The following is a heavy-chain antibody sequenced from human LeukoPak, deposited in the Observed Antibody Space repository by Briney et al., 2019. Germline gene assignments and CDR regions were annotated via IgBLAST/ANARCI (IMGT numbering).Heavy chain of an antibody. J-gene: IGHJ4*02. CDR2: TSSDLNVK. Sequence: PGGSLGLSCAASGFTFRNYVIHWVRQAPGKGLGWVAVTSSDLNVKLYADSVKGRFTISRDNSKNTLYLQMNSLRAEDTAVYYCARGERYSYGYEGENYWGQGTLVTVSS. D-gene: IGHD5-18*01. CDR1: GFTFRNYV. CDR3: ARGERYSYGYEGENY. V-gene: IGHV3-30*14.